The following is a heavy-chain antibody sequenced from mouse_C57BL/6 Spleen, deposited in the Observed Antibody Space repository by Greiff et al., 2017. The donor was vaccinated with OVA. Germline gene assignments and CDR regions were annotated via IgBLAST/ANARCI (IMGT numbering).Heavy chain of an antibody. V-gene: IGHV3-6*01. CDR1: GYSITSGYY. CDR3: ARHYYGSSYDYAMDY. D-gene: IGHD1-1*01. CDR2: ISYDGSN. J-gene: IGHJ4*01. Sequence: EVQLVESGPGLVKPSQSLSLTCSVTGYSITSGYYWNWIRQFPGNKLEWMGYISYDGSNNYNPSLKNRISITRDTSKNQFFLKLNSVTTEDTATYYCARHYYGSSYDYAMDYWGQGTSVTVSS.